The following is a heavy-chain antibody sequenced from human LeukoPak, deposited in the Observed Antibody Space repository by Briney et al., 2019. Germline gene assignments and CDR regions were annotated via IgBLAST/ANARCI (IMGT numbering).Heavy chain of an antibody. Sequence: SVKVSCKASGYTFTGYYMHWVRQAPGQGLEWMGRIIPILGIANYAQKFQGRVTITADKSTSTAYMELSSLRSEDTAVYYCARSIDYGGNYYFDYWGQGTLVTVSS. J-gene: IGHJ4*02. D-gene: IGHD4-23*01. V-gene: IGHV1-69*02. CDR1: GYTFTGYY. CDR3: ARSIDYGGNYYFDY. CDR2: IIPILGIA.